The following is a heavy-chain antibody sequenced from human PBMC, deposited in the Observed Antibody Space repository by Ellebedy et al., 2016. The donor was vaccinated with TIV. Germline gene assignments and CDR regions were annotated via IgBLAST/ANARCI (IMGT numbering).Heavy chain of an antibody. CDR1: GYTFTNYW. D-gene: IGHD5-12*01. Sequence: GESLKISCKVSGYTFTNYWIGWVRQMPGKGLEWIGIVYPEDSDTRYSPSFQGQVTISAANYISTAYLQWSSLKASDTATYYCARHSTPYSGYDTDFDFWGQGTLVTVSS. CDR3: ARHSTPYSGYDTDFDF. V-gene: IGHV5-51*01. CDR2: VYPEDSDT. J-gene: IGHJ4*02.